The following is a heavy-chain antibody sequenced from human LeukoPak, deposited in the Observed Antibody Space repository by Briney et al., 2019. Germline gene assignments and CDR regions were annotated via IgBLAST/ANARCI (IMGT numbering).Heavy chain of an antibody. J-gene: IGHJ6*02. CDR3: ARSIIIVPNTSYYYYYMDV. Sequence: GRSLRLSCAASEFTFSSYAMHWVRQAPGKGLEWVAVISYDGSNKYYADSVKGRFTISRDNSKNTLYLQLNSLRSEDTAVYYCARSIIIVPNTSYYYYYMDVWGQGTTVTVSS. V-gene: IGHV3-30-3*01. CDR2: ISYDGSNK. D-gene: IGHD2/OR15-2a*01. CDR1: EFTFSSYA.